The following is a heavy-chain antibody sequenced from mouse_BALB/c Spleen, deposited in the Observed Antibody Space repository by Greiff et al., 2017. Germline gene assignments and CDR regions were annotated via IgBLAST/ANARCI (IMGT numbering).Heavy chain of an antibody. Sequence: EVKLQESGAELVKPGASVKLSCTASGFNIKDTYMHWVKQRPEQGLEWIGRIDPANGNTKYDPKFQGKATITADTSSNTAYLQLSSLTSEDTAVYYCARWLLPNYYAMDYWGQGTSVTVSS. CDR1: GFNIKDTY. V-gene: IGHV14-3*02. J-gene: IGHJ4*01. D-gene: IGHD2-3*01. CDR2: IDPANGNT. CDR3: ARWLLPNYYAMDY.